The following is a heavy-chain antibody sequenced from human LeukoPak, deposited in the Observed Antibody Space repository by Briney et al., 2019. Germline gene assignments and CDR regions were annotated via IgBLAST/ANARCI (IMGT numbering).Heavy chain of an antibody. J-gene: IGHJ4*02. V-gene: IGHV3-21*01. CDR1: GFTFSSYS. D-gene: IGHD3-9*01. Sequence: GGSLRLSCAASGFTFSSYSMNWVRQAPGKGLEWVSSISSSSYIYYADSVKGRFTISRDNARNSLYLQMNSLRAEDTAVYYCARARGRDYDILTGYYHGYWGQGTLVTVSS. CDR2: ISSSSYI. CDR3: ARARGRDYDILTGYYHGY.